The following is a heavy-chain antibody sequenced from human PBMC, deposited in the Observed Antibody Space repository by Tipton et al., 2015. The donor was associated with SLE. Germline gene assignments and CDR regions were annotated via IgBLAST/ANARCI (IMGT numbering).Heavy chain of an antibody. V-gene: IGHV3-74*01. CDR3: AGGIYTTSRFDL. CDR1: GFTFSSYW. J-gene: IGHJ4*02. Sequence: SLRLSCAASGFTFSSYWMHWVRQAPGKGLVWVSRINSDGRTTNYVDSVKGRFTTSRDNAKNTLFLQMNSLRAEDTAVYYCAGGIYTTSRFDLWGQGTLVTVSS. D-gene: IGHD3-16*01. CDR2: INSDGRTT.